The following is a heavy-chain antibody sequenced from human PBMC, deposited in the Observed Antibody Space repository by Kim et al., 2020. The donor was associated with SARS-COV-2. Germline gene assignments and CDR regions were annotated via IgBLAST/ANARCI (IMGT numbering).Heavy chain of an antibody. CDR1: GFTFSNYW. CDR3: VRGPLIKTADHF. V-gene: IGHV3-7*01. D-gene: IGHD3-10*01. Sequence: GGSLRLSCEGSGFTFSNYWMSWVRQVPGRGLEWVAKIKQDGGEENYVDSVKGRFTISRDNAKNSLYLQMTSLRADDTAVHYCVRGPLIKTADHFWGQGTLVTVSS. CDR2: IKQDGGEE. J-gene: IGHJ4*02.